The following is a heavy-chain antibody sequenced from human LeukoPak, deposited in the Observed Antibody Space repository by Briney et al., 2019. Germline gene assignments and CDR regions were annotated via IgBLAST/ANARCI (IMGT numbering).Heavy chain of an antibody. CDR2: IIPIFGTA. D-gene: IGHD3-22*01. CDR1: GGTFSSYA. V-gene: IGHV1-69*01. CDR3: ARPGQYYDSSGYPAFDY. Sequence: SVKVSCKASGGTFSSYAISWVRQAPGQGLEWMGGIIPIFGTANYAQKFQGRVTITADESTSTAYMELSSLRSEDTAVYYCARPGQYYDSSGYPAFDYWGQGTLVTVSS. J-gene: IGHJ4*02.